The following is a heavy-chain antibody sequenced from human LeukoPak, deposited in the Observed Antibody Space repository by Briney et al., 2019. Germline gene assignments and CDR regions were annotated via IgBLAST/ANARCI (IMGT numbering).Heavy chain of an antibody. CDR3: ARDPYSSSWYEGDY. CDR1: GFTFSSYA. D-gene: IGHD6-13*01. Sequence: GGSLRLSCAASGFTFSSYAMHWVRQAPGKGLEYVSAISSNGGSTYYANSVKGRFTISRDNAKNSLYLQMNSLRAEDTAVYYCARDPYSSSWYEGDYWGQGTLVTVSS. J-gene: IGHJ4*02. CDR2: ISSNGGST. V-gene: IGHV3-64*01.